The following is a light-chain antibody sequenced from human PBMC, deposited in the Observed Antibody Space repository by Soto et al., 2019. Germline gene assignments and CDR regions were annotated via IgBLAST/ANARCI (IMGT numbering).Light chain of an antibody. CDR2: FAS. V-gene: IGKV1-39*01. Sequence: DIQMTQSPSSLSASVGDRVTITCRASQTIRNYLNWYQQKPGKAPKLLIEFASTLQSGVPSRFSGSGSATAFTLTISSVPPADFEAYYCQQTYYTPLTFGGGPKVEIE. CDR3: QQTYYTPLT. J-gene: IGKJ4*01. CDR1: QTIRNY.